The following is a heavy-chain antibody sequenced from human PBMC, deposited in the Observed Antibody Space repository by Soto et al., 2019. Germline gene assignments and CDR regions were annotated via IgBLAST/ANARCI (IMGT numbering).Heavy chain of an antibody. V-gene: IGHV1-18*01. D-gene: IGHD3-22*01. CDR3: ARYYYDSSGGGPYNWFDP. CDR2: ISAYNGNT. J-gene: IGHJ5*02. Sequence: ASVKVSCKASGYTFTSHGISWVRQAPGQGLEWMGWISAYNGNTNYAQKLQGRVTMTTDTSTSTAYMELRSLRSDDTAVYYCARYYYDSSGGGPYNWFDPWGQGTLVTVSS. CDR1: GYTFTSHG.